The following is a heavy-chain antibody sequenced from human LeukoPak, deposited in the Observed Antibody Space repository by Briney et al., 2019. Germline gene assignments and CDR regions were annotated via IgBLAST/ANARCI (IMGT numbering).Heavy chain of an antibody. V-gene: IGHV3-7*01. CDR1: GFSFSRYW. J-gene: IGHJ3*02. D-gene: IGHD2-21*01. Sequence: GGSLRLSCAASGFSFSRYWMTWVRQAPGKGLEWVANTREDGGERYYVDSVKGRFTISRDNAKNPLYLQMNSLRAEDTAVYYCARVARLGDAFDIWGHGTMVTVSS. CDR3: ARVARLGDAFDI. CDR2: TREDGGER.